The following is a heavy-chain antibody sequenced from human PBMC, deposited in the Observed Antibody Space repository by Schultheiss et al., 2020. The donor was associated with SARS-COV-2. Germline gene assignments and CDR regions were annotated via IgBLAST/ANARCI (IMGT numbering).Heavy chain of an antibody. J-gene: IGHJ4*02. V-gene: IGHV3-15*01. CDR3: TTGRYGDYYFDN. D-gene: IGHD4-17*01. CDR2: IKSKTDGGTT. Sequence: GGSLRLSCAASGFTFSNAWMSWVRQAPGKGLEWVGRIKSKTDGGTTDYAAPVKGRFTILRDDSKNTLYLQMNSLKTEDTAMYYCTTGRYGDYYFDNWGQGTLVTVSS. CDR1: GFTFSNAW.